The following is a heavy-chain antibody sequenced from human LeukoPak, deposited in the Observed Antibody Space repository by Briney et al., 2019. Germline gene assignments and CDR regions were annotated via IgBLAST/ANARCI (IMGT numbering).Heavy chain of an antibody. CDR3: ARQGSSWTFDY. CDR1: GGSFSTYY. D-gene: IGHD6-13*01. J-gene: IGHJ4*02. V-gene: IGHV4-59*08. Sequence: PSETLSLTCSVSGGSFSTYYWSWIRQPPGKGLEWIGYTFNSGSATYNPSLKSRATLSVDTSKNLFSLKLSSVTAADTAVYFCARQGSSWTFDYWGQGTLVTVS. CDR2: TFNSGSA.